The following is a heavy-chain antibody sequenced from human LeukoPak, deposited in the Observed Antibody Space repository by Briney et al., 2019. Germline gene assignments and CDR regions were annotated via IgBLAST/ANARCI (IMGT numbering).Heavy chain of an antibody. Sequence: ASVKVSCKAFGYTFATYGISWVRQAPGQGLEGMGWISTYNGDTRYAQNLQGRVTMTTDTSTSTAYMELGSLRSDDTAVYYCASDYLRGACFDYWGQGTLVTVSS. CDR1: GYTFATYG. CDR2: ISTYNGDT. CDR3: ASDYLRGACFDY. D-gene: IGHD1-26*01. V-gene: IGHV1-18*04. J-gene: IGHJ4*02.